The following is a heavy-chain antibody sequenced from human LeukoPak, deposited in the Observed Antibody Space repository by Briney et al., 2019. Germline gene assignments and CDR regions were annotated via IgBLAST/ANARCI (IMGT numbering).Heavy chain of an antibody. V-gene: IGHV3-33*01. CDR1: GFTFSSYG. Sequence: NPGGSLRLSCAASGFTFSSYGMHWVRQAPGKGLEWVAVIWYDGSNKYYADSVKGRFSISRDNSKNTLYLQMNSLRAEDTAVYYCARDLAAAGNYYYYGMDVWGQGTTVTVSS. J-gene: IGHJ6*02. D-gene: IGHD6-13*01. CDR3: ARDLAAAGNYYYYGMDV. CDR2: IWYDGSNK.